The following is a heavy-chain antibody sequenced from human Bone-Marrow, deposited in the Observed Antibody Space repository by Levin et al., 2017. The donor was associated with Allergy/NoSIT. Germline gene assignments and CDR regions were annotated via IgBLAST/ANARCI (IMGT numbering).Heavy chain of an antibody. D-gene: IGHD3-16*02. V-gene: IGHV3-15*01. Sequence: GGSLRLSCAASGLSFTDAWMTWIRQTPGKGLEWVGHIKSKVHGGTSEYAAAVKGRYTISRDDSKNTLYLQMNILKTEDTAVYYCAKAVPLTGGGALVYWGQGALVTVSS. CDR2: IKSKVHGGTS. J-gene: IGHJ4*02. CDR3: AKAVPLTGGGALVY. CDR1: GLSFTDAW.